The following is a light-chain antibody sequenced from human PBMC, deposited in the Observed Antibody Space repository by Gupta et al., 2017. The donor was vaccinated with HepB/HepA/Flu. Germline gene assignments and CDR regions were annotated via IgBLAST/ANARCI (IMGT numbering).Light chain of an antibody. CDR1: SSNIGAGNH. Sequence: QSFLTQPPSVSGAPGQRVTISCPGSSSNIGAGNHVHWYQQFPGTTPKLLIYAYSNRPSGVPDRFSGSKSGTSASLAITGLQAEDEAEYYCQSFDNSLRGSVFGTGTKVTVL. J-gene: IGLJ1*01. V-gene: IGLV1-40*01. CDR2: AYS. CDR3: QSFDNSLRGSV.